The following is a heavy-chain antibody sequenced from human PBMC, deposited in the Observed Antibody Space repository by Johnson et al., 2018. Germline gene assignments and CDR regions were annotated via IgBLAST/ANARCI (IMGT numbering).Heavy chain of an antibody. J-gene: IGHJ3*02. CDR3: ARIVAYYFDRSGREAFDI. CDR1: GFTLSRNH. CDR2: IYSDETP. D-gene: IGHD3-22*01. Sequence: VRLVQSGGGLIQPGGSLRLSCSASGFTLSRNHMTWVRQAPGKGLEWVSSIYSDETPYYADPVTGRFTISRDHSKNTVNRQVNRLRPEDTAMYYCARIVAYYFDRSGREAFDIWGQGTVVTVSS. V-gene: IGHV3-53*01.